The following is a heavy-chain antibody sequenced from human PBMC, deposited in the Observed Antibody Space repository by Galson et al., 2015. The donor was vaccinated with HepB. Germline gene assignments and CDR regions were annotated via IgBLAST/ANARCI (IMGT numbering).Heavy chain of an antibody. Sequence: SLRLSCAASGFTFSDYYMSWIRQTPGKGLEWVSHINPASSYKNYADSVKGRFTISRDNAKQSLYLQMNGLRAEDTAVYYCARWGKSRLVPVGQPFYYYGMDVWGRGTTVTVSS. D-gene: IGHD3-16*01. CDR3: ARWGKSRLVPVGQPFYYYGMDV. CDR2: INPASSYK. J-gene: IGHJ6*02. CDR1: GFTFSDYY. V-gene: IGHV3-11*03.